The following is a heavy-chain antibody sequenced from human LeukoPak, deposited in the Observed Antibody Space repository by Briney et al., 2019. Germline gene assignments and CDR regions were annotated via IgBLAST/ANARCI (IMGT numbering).Heavy chain of an antibody. CDR2: ISAGGEST. V-gene: IGHV3-23*01. CDR1: GFTFSSYS. Sequence: GGSLRLSCAASGFTFSSYSMNWVRQAPGKGLVWVSAISAGGESTYYADSVEGRFVLSRDNSKNTLFLQMNSLRAEDTAVYYCAKGRRDGSGSLLNDLWGRGTLVTVSS. CDR3: AKGRRDGSGSLLNDL. D-gene: IGHD3-10*01. J-gene: IGHJ2*01.